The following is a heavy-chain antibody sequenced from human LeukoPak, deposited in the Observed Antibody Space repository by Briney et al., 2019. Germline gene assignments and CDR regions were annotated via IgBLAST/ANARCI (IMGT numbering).Heavy chain of an antibody. D-gene: IGHD4-17*01. CDR3: ARGSYGDGPKYGMDV. Sequence: GGSLRLSCAASGFTFSSYAMHWVRQAPGKGLEYVSAISSNGGSTYYANSVKGRFTISRDNSKNTLYLQMGSLRAEDMAVYYCARGSYGDGPKYGMDVWGQGTTVTVSS. CDR2: ISSNGGST. V-gene: IGHV3-64*01. CDR1: GFTFSSYA. J-gene: IGHJ6*02.